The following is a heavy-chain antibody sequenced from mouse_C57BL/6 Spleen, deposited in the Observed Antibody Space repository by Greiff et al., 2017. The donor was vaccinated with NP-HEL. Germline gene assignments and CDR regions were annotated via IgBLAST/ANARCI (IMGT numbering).Heavy chain of an antibody. D-gene: IGHD2-4*01. CDR3: ATYDYDGGYYFDY. V-gene: IGHV2-5*01. CDR1: GFSLTSYG. J-gene: IGHJ2*01. CDR2: IWRGGST. Sequence: VQVVESGPGLVQPSQSLSITCTVSGFSLTSYGVHWVRQSPGKGLEWLGVIWRGGSTDYNAAFMSRLSITKDNSKSQVFFKMNSLQAEDTAIYYCATYDYDGGYYFDYWGQGTTLTVSS.